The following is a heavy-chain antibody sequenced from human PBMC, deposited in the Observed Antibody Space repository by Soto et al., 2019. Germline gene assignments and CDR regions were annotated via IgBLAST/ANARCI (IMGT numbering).Heavy chain of an antibody. D-gene: IGHD2-2*03. J-gene: IGHJ4*02. Sequence: EVQLVESGGGSVQPGRSLRLSCAASGFSFDDYGMHWVRQGPGKGLEWVSGISWDSGDIYYVDSVKGRFTISRDNAKKSLYLQMNSLRTEDTALYYCARDNDLDRDGPFDHWGQGILVTVSS. CDR3: ARDNDLDRDGPFDH. V-gene: IGHV3-9*01. CDR2: ISWDSGDI. CDR1: GFSFDDYG.